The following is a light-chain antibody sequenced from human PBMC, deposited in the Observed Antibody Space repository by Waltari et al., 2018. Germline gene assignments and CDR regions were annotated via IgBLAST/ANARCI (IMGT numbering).Light chain of an antibody. V-gene: IGLV1-44*01. CDR3: AAWDDSLSGFV. Sequence: QSVLTQPPSASGTPGQRVTISCSGSRSNIGSNAVNWYQQVPGTAPKLLIYTNDQRPSGVPDRFSGSKSGTSASLAISGLQSEDVAGYYCAAWDDSLSGFVFGTGTKVTVL. CDR1: RSNIGSNA. CDR2: TND. J-gene: IGLJ1*01.